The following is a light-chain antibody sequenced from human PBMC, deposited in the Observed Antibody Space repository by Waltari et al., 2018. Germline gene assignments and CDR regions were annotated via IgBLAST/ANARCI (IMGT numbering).Light chain of an antibody. V-gene: IGKV1-5*03. CDR2: EAS. J-gene: IGKJ4*01. CDR3: QQFMSYPIT. CDR1: QSIVCR. Sequence: DIQMIQSPSTPSASVGDRVTITCRASQSIVCRLAWYQQKPGKAPKYLMFEASILENGVPPRFSGRRSGTEFTLTISSLQPDDVATYYCQQFMSYPITFGGGTKVEI.